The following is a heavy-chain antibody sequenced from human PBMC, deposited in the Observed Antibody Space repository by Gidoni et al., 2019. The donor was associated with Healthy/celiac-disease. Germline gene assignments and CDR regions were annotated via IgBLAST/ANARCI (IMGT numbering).Heavy chain of an antibody. CDR3: AKGYSSGWYVDAFDI. V-gene: IGHV3-9*01. Sequence: EVQLVESGGGLVQPGRSLRLSCAASGFTFADYAMHWVRQAPGKGLEWVSGISWNSGSIGYADSVKGRFTISRDNAKNSLYLQMNSLRAEDTALYYCAKGYSSGWYVDAFDIWGQGTMVTVSS. J-gene: IGHJ3*02. CDR2: ISWNSGSI. D-gene: IGHD6-19*01. CDR1: GFTFADYA.